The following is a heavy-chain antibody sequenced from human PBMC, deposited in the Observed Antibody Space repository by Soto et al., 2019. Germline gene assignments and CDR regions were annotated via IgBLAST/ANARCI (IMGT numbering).Heavy chain of an antibody. Sequence: EVQLEESGGGLVKPGGSLRLSCAASGFTFRTYSMNWVRQAPEKGLEWVSFISSSSNYIYYADSVKGRCTISRDNAKNSLYLQMNSLRAEDTAVYYCARGNYGDYVLDYWGQGTLVTVS. CDR2: ISSSSNYI. V-gene: IGHV3-21*01. D-gene: IGHD4-17*01. J-gene: IGHJ4*02. CDR1: GFTFRTYS. CDR3: ARGNYGDYVLDY.